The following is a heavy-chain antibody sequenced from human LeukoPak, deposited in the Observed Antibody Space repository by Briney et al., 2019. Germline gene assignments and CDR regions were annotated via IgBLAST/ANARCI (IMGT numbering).Heavy chain of an antibody. Sequence: GRSLRLSCAASGFTFDDYAMHWVRQAPGKGLEWVSGISWNSGSIGYADSVKGRFTISRDNAKNSLYLQMNSLRAEDTALYYCAKSDARIAAAGIHYWGQGTLVTVSS. V-gene: IGHV3-9*01. D-gene: IGHD6-13*01. J-gene: IGHJ4*02. CDR2: ISWNSGSI. CDR1: GFTFDDYA. CDR3: AKSDARIAAAGIHY.